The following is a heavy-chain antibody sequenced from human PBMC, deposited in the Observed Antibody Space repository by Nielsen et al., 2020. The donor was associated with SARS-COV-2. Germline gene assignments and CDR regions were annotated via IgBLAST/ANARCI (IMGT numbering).Heavy chain of an antibody. CDR1: GFIFTDYN. D-gene: IGHD7-27*01. J-gene: IGHJ6*03. CDR2: GRNKANSYTP. Sequence: GESLKISCAASGFIFTDYNMDWVRQAPGKGLEWVGRGRNKANSYTPEYAASVRGRFSISRDASGNSVYLQMNSLRTEDTAVYYCGRSPLGLSPMDVWGKGTTVTVSS. V-gene: IGHV3-72*01. CDR3: GRSPLGLSPMDV.